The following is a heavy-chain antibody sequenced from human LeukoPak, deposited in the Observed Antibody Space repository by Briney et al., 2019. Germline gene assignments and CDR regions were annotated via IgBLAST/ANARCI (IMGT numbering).Heavy chain of an antibody. CDR3: ATVFDL. J-gene: IGHJ4*02. Sequence: GGSLRLSCAASGFTVTSNWIHWVRQAPGKGLVWVSRIDDAGSGTSYADSVKGRITISRDTAKNTVYLQMNSLRVDDTAVYYCATVFDLWGQGTLVTVSS. V-gene: IGHV3-74*01. CDR1: GFTVTSNW. CDR2: IDDAGSGT.